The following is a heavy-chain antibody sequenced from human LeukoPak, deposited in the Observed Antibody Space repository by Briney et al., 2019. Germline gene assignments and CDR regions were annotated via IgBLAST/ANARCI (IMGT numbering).Heavy chain of an antibody. CDR1: GCTFTTYT. V-gene: IGHV3-64*01. Sequence: GGALRLSCAASGCTFTTYTIHWVRQAPGKGLEDVAAVVGNGGTTYYANSVKGRFTISRDNSMNTVYLQMRSLRDEDTDVYYCARERAFYYFDYWGQVTLVTVSS. CDR3: ARERAFYYFDY. CDR2: VVGNGGTT. J-gene: IGHJ4*02.